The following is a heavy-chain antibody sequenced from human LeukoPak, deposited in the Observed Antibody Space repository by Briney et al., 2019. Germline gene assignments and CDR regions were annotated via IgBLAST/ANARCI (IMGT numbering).Heavy chain of an antibody. J-gene: IGHJ4*02. Sequence: ASVKVSCKASGGTFSDYALNWVRQAPGQGLEWMGVFIPILGTANSTQKFQDRVTITADISTDTVYMELSSLRSEDTAVYYCARDSGWNYFDYWGQGTLVTVSS. V-gene: IGHV1-69*10. CDR1: GGTFSDYA. CDR3: ARDSGWNYFDY. D-gene: IGHD6-19*01. CDR2: FIPILGTA.